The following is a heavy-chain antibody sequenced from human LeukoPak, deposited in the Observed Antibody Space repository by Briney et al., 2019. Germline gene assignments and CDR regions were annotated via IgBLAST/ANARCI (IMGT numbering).Heavy chain of an antibody. Sequence: GGSLRLSCAASGFTFDDYGMSWVRQAPGKGLEWVSGINWNGGSTGYVDSLKGRFTISRDNAKNSLYLQMNSLRAEDTALYYCARVSGLGSYYDSSGYPDYWGEGTLVSVSS. V-gene: IGHV3-20*04. CDR2: INWNGGST. J-gene: IGHJ4*02. CDR3: ARVSGLGSYYDSSGYPDY. CDR1: GFTFDDYG. D-gene: IGHD3-22*01.